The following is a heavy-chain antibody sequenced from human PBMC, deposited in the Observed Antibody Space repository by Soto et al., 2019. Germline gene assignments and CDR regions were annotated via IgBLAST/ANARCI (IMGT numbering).Heavy chain of an antibody. V-gene: IGHV4-34*01. Sequence: SETLSLTCAAYGGSFSGYYWSWIRQPPGKGLEWIGEINHSGSTNYNPSLKSRVTMSVDTSKNQFSLKLSSVTAADTAVYYCARRQKGLRRSSGMDVWGQGTTVTVSS. CDR3: ARRQKGLRRSSGMDV. J-gene: IGHJ6*02. D-gene: IGHD4-17*01. CDR1: GGSFSGYY. CDR2: INHSGST.